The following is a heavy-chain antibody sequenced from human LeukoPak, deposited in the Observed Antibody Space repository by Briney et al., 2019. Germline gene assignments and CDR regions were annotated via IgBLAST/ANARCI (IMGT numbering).Heavy chain of an antibody. CDR2: IKSKTDGGTT. CDR3: TTDWGYSGYDY. D-gene: IGHD5-12*01. J-gene: IGHJ4*02. CDR1: GFTFSNAW. Sequence: PGGSLRLSCAASGFTFSNAWMSWVRQVPGKGLEWVGRIKSKTDGGTTDYAAPVKGRFTISRDDSKNTLYLQMNSLKTEDTAVYYCTTDWGYSGYDYWGQGTLVTVSS. V-gene: IGHV3-15*01.